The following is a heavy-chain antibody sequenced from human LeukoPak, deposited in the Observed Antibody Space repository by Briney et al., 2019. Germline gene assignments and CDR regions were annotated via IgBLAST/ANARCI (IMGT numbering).Heavy chain of an antibody. V-gene: IGHV3-11*04. D-gene: IGHD1-26*01. J-gene: IGHJ5*02. CDR1: GFTLSDYY. CDR3: ARDVPYSNVAVRYYNWFDP. CDR2: ISSSGSAI. Sequence: GGSLRLSCAASGFTLSDYYMSWIRQAPGKGPEWVSFISSSGSAIWYADSVKGRFTIFRDNAKNSLFLHMDSLRVEDTAVYYCARDVPYSNVAVRYYNWFDPWGQGTLVTVSS.